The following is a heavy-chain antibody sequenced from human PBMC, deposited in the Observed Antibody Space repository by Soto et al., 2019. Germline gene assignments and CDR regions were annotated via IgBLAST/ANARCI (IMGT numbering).Heavy chain of an antibody. CDR3: AHARDYDILTGYYNVPYYFDY. J-gene: IGHJ4*02. CDR1: GGTFSSYA. Sequence: QVQLVQSGAEVKKPGSSVKVSCKPSGGTFSSYAISWVRQAPGQGLEWMGGIIPIFGTANYAQKFQGRVTITADESTSTAYMELSSLRSEDTAVYYCAHARDYDILTGYYNVPYYFDYWGQGTLVTVSS. CDR2: IIPIFGTA. D-gene: IGHD3-9*01. V-gene: IGHV1-69*01.